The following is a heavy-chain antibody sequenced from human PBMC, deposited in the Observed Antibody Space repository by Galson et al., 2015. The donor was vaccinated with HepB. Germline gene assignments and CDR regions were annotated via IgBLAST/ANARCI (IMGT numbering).Heavy chain of an antibody. D-gene: IGHD3-10*01. CDR3: ARERVTMVRGIIGSDDCDY. J-gene: IGHJ4*01. CDR1: ELTFRSYA. CDR2: ISNDGSNT. Sequence: SLRLSCAASELTFRSYAMHWVRQAPGKGLEWVGVISNDGSNTYYADSVKGRFTISRDNSKNTLYLQMNSLRAEDTAVYYCARERVTMVRGIIGSDDCDYSHPRTLFTVSS. V-gene: IGHV3-30*01.